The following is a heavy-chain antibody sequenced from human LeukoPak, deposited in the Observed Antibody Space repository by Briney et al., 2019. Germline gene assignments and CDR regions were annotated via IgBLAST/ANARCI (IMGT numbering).Heavy chain of an antibody. Sequence: SETLSLTCTVSGGSISRFYWSWIRQPAGKGLEWIGRVYTSGNTDYNPSLKSRVTMSVDMSKNQFSLKLSSVTAADTALYYCARTDYSNIVDYWGQGTLVTVSS. CDR3: ARTDYSNIVDY. CDR2: VYTSGNT. D-gene: IGHD4-11*01. V-gene: IGHV4-4*07. CDR1: GGSISRFY. J-gene: IGHJ4*02.